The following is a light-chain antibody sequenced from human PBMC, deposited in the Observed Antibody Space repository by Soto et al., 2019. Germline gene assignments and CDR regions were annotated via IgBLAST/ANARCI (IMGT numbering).Light chain of an antibody. J-gene: IGKJ5*01. CDR1: QSVSSN. CDR3: QQYYTWPLT. V-gene: IGKV3-15*01. CDR2: GAS. Sequence: EIVMTQSPATLSVSPGESATLSCRASQSVSSNLAWYQQKPGQAPRLLIYGASSRATGIPVRFSGSGSGTEFTLTISSLQSEDFAVYYCQQYYTWPLTFGQGTRLEIK.